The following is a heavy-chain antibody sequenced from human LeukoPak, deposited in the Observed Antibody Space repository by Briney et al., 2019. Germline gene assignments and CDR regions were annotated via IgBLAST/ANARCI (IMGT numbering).Heavy chain of an antibody. V-gene: IGHV4-59*01. CDR1: GGSISSYY. J-gene: IGHJ5*02. Sequence: SETLSLTCTVSGGSISSYYWSWIRQPPGKGLEWIGYIYYSGSTNYNPSLKSRVTISVDTSKNQFSLKLSSVTAADTAVYYRARDHLERRGYSYAIYNWFDPWGQGTLVTVSS. D-gene: IGHD5-18*01. CDR2: IYYSGST. CDR3: ARDHLERRGYSYAIYNWFDP.